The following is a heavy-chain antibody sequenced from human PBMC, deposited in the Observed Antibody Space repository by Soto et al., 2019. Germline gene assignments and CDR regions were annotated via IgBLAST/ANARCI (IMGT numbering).Heavy chain of an antibody. CDR2: ISGAGGST. CDR1: GFTFSSYA. D-gene: IGHD2-8*01. V-gene: IGHV3-23*01. CDR3: AREGRCTRPTCPFIDH. J-gene: IGHJ4*02. Sequence: GGSLRLSCTASGFTFSSYAMSWVRQAPGKGLEWVSGISGAGGSTYYADSVKGRFTISRDNSRNTVFLQMSSLRVEDTAVYYCAREGRCTRPTCPFIDHWGQGTQVTVPS.